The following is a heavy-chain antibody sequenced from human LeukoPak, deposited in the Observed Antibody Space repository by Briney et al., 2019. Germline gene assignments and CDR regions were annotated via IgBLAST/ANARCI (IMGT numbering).Heavy chain of an antibody. CDR3: ASHSSSWYGLYDY. CDR1: GFTFSSYS. D-gene: IGHD6-13*01. CDR2: ISSSSSYI. V-gene: IGHV3-21*01. J-gene: IGHJ4*02. Sequence: GRSLRLSCAASGFTFSSYSMNWVRQAPGKGLEWVSSISSSSSYIYYADSVKGRFTISRDNAKNSLYLQMNSLRAEDTAVYYCASHSSSWYGLYDYWGQGTLVTVSS.